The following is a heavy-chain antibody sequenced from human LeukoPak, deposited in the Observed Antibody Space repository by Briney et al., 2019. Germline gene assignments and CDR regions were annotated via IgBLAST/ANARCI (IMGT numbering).Heavy chain of an antibody. V-gene: IGHV3-53*01. CDR3: ARDGGFSSYSY. Sequence: GGSLRLSCTASGFTVRSSYMSWVRKAPGKEPEWVAIIYSGGNTYYAASVKGRFTISRDDSKNTLLLQMDTLRAEDTAVYYCARDGGFSSYSYWGQGTLVTVSS. CDR2: IYSGGNT. J-gene: IGHJ4*02. CDR1: GFTVRSSY. D-gene: IGHD6-25*01.